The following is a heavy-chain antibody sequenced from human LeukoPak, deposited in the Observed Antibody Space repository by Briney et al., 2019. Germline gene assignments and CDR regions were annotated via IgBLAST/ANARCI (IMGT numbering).Heavy chain of an antibody. V-gene: IGHV3-21*01. J-gene: IGHJ4*02. CDR1: GFTFSSYS. Sequence: GGSLRLSCAASGFTFSSYSMNWVRQAPGKGLEWVSSITSSGRYIYYADSVKGRFTISRDNAMNTLYLQMNSLRAEDTAVYYCARARMGAYFDYWGQGTLVTVSS. CDR2: ITSSGRYI. CDR3: ARARMGAYFDY. D-gene: IGHD4/OR15-4a*01.